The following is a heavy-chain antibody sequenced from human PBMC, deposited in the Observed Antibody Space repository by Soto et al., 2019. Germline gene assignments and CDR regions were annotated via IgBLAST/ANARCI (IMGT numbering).Heavy chain of an antibody. CDR2: IYYSGNT. D-gene: IGHD5-18*01. J-gene: IGHJ6*02. CDR3: ARDRLMATAGTARHYYGLDV. Sequence: SETLSLTCTVSGGSIRSGGYYWSWVRQNPRRGLEWIGNIYYSGNTYYNPSLKSRLTISVDTSKNQFSLNLSSVTAADTAVYYCARDRLMATAGTARHYYGLDVWGQGTTVTVSS. V-gene: IGHV4-31*03. CDR1: GGSIRSGGYY.